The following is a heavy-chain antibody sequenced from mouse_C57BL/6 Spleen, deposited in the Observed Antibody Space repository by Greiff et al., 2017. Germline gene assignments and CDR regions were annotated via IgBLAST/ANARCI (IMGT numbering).Heavy chain of an antibody. CDR2: IDPSDSYT. D-gene: IGHD2-4*01. CDR3: ARRGLPYYFDY. V-gene: IGHV1-69*01. J-gene: IGHJ2*01. Sequence: QVQLQQPGAELVMPGASVKLSCKASGYTFTSYWMHWVKQRPGQGLEWIGEIDPSDSYTNYNQKFKGKSTLTVDKSSSTDYMQLSSLTSEDSAVYYCARRGLPYYFDYWGQGTTLTVSS. CDR1: GYTFTSYW.